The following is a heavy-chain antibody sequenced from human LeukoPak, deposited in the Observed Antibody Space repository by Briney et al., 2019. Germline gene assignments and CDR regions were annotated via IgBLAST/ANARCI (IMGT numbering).Heavy chain of an antibody. CDR3: ARAVVYDNVWGSYPTDY. J-gene: IGHJ4*02. Sequence: ASVKVSCKASGYTFPTYGISWVRQAPGQGLEWMGWISAYNGNTNYAQKLQGRVTMTTDTSTSTAYMELRSLRSDDTAVYYCARAVVYDNVWGSYPTDYWGQGTLVTVSS. V-gene: IGHV1-18*04. D-gene: IGHD3-16*01. CDR1: GYTFPTYG. CDR2: ISAYNGNT.